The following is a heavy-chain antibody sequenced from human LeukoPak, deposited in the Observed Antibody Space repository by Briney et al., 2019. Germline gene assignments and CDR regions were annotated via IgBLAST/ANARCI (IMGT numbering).Heavy chain of an antibody. CDR2: INPGSGGT. CDR3: ARVRGYSSSWYFGYYYYYYMDV. CDR1: GYTFTGYY. Sequence: ASVKVSCKASGYTFTGYYMHWVRQAPGQGLEWMGWINPGSGGTNYAQKFQGRVTMTRDTSISTAYMELSSLRSEDTAVYYCARVRGYSSSWYFGYYYYYYMDVWGKGTTVTVSS. V-gene: IGHV1-2*02. D-gene: IGHD6-13*01. J-gene: IGHJ6*03.